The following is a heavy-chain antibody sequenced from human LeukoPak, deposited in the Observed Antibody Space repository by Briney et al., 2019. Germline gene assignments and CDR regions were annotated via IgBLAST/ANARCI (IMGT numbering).Heavy chain of an antibody. Sequence: ASVKVSCKASGYTFTSYDINWVRQATGQGLEWMGWMNPNSGNTGYSQKFQGRVTMTRNTSISTAYMELSSLRSEDTAVYYCARGLVQLVLFDYWGQGTLVTVSS. CDR2: MNPNSGNT. CDR3: ARGLVQLVLFDY. V-gene: IGHV1-8*01. D-gene: IGHD6-6*01. J-gene: IGHJ4*02. CDR1: GYTFTSYD.